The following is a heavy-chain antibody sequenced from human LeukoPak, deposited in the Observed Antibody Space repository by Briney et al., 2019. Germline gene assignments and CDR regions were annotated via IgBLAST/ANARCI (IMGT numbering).Heavy chain of an antibody. CDR1: GFTFSTSA. J-gene: IGHJ4*02. V-gene: IGHV3-30*01. CDR3: ARYLFSDFYFDH. Sequence: PGKSLRLSCAASGFTFSTSAVHWIRQAPGRGLEWVAVISIDGNNPNYADSVKGRFTISRGNSKNALYLQMTSLKTDDTAVYFCARYLFSDFYFDHWGQGTLVTVSS. D-gene: IGHD2-21*01. CDR2: ISIDGNNP.